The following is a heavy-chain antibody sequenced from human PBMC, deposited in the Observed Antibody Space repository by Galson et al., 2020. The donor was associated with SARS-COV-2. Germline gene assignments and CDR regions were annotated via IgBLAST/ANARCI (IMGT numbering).Heavy chain of an antibody. CDR2: IYYGGTT. CDR1: GGSISTNNCF. J-gene: IGHJ4*01. Sequence: ASETLSLTCTVSGGSISTNNCFWGWNRPPTGTGLEWIGRIYYGGTTYYNPYLKSRLTISMDTSKNQFSLNLSSVTAADTAVYYCSREQGYGSSWSIVDPLDHGGHGTRLTVSS. CDR3: SREQGYGSSWSIVDPLDH. V-gene: IGHV4-39*07. D-gene: IGHD6-13*01.